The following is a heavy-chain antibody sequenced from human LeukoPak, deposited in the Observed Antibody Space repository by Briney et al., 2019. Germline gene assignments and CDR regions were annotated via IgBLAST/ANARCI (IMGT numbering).Heavy chain of an antibody. CDR2: ISGSGYST. V-gene: IGHV3-23*01. CDR3: ANGPRSSDGSGYYHHYFDY. Sequence: GGSLRLSCAASGFTFSSYVMSWVRQAPGKGLEWVSGISGSGYSTYYADSVKGRFTISRDNSKNALYLQMNSLRAEDTAVYYCANGPRSSDGSGYYHHYFDYWGQGTLVTVSS. CDR1: GFTFSSYV. J-gene: IGHJ4*02. D-gene: IGHD3-22*01.